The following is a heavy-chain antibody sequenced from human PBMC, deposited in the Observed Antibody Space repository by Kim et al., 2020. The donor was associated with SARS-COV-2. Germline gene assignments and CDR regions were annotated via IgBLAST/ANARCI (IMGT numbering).Heavy chain of an antibody. J-gene: IGHJ5*02. D-gene: IGHD6-19*01. Sequence: GGSLRLSCAASGFTFSSYSMNWVRQAPGKGLEWVSSISSSSSYIYYADSVKGRFTISRDNAKNSLYLQMNSLRAEDTAVYYCARESNRGAVAGFWGRKINWFDPWGQGTLVTVSS. CDR2: ISSSSSYI. V-gene: IGHV3-21*01. CDR3: ARESNRGAVAGFWGRKINWFDP. CDR1: GFTFSSYS.